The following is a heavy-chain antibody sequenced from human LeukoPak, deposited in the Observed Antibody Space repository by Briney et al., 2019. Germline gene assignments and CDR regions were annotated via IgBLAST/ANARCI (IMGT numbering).Heavy chain of an antibody. CDR3: ASETLDFWSGYSPPDY. D-gene: IGHD3-3*01. J-gene: IGHJ4*02. V-gene: IGHV3-48*01. CDR2: ISSSSSTI. Sequence: GGSLRLSCAASGFTFSSYSMNWVRQAPGKGLEWVSYISSSSSTIYYADSVKGRFTISRDNAKNSLYLQMNSLRAEDTAVYYCASETLDFWSGYSPPDYWGQGTLVTVSS. CDR1: GFTFSSYS.